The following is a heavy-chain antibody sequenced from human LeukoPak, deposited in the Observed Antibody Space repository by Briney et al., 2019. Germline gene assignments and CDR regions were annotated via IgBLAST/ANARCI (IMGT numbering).Heavy chain of an antibody. CDR3: AKTIVGATSYLDY. D-gene: IGHD1-26*01. CDR2: LNRTGEST. J-gene: IGHJ4*02. Sequence: QAGGSLRLSCTASGFNFHRYAMTWVRQAPGKGLQWVSALNRTGESTFYADSVKGRFTISRDNSKNTLYLRLNSLRAEDTAVYYCAKTIVGATSYLDYWGQGALVTVSS. CDR1: GFNFHRYA. V-gene: IGHV3-23*01.